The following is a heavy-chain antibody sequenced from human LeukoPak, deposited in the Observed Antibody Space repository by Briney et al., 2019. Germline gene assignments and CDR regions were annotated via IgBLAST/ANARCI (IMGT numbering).Heavy chain of an antibody. J-gene: IGHJ4*02. CDR2: ISGSGGST. D-gene: IGHD6-19*01. CDR1: GFTFNQYG. Sequence: GGSLRLSCAASGFTFNQYGMSWVRQAPGKGLEWVSAISGSGGSTYYADSVKGRFSISRDNSKNTLNLQMNSLRAEDTAVYYCAKDNSYSSGWYDYWGQGTLVTVSS. V-gene: IGHV3-23*01. CDR3: AKDNSYSSGWYDY.